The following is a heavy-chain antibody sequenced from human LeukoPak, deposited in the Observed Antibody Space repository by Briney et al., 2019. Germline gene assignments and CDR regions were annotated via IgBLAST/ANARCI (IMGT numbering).Heavy chain of an antibody. CDR1: GDSISSSSYY. V-gene: IGHV4-39*01. J-gene: IGHJ4*02. CDR3: ARTYCGGDCYSGTYYFDY. D-gene: IGHD2-21*02. CDR2: MYYSGST. Sequence: PSETLTLTCTVSGDSISSSSYYWGWIRQPPGKGLEWIGSMYYSGSTYYNPSLKSRVTISVDTSKNQLSLKLSSVTAADTAVYYCARTYCGGDCYSGTYYFDYWGQGTLVTVSS.